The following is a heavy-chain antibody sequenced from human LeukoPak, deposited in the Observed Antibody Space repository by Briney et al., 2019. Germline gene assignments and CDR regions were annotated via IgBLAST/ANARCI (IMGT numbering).Heavy chain of an antibody. Sequence: GGSLRLSYAASGFTFSSYAMYWVRQAPGKGLEWVSGIFGSGGSTHYADSVKGRFTISRDNSKNTVYLQMNSLRAEDTAVYYCAKTTTGYSSGRYPGWPVDYWGQGTLVTVSS. J-gene: IGHJ4*02. V-gene: IGHV3-23*01. CDR1: GFTFSSYA. CDR3: AKTTTGYSSGRYPGWPVDY. D-gene: IGHD6-19*01. CDR2: IFGSGGST.